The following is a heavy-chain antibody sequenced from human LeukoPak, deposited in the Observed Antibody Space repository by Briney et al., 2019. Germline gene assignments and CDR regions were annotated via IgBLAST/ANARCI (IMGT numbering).Heavy chain of an antibody. J-gene: IGHJ4*02. CDR3: ARDYSSSWYYFDY. CDR2: ISHSSSYI. D-gene: IGHD6-13*01. Sequence: GGSLRLSCAASGFTFSNYTMQWVRQAPGKGLEWVSSISHSSSYIYYVDSVKGRFTISRDNAKNSLFLQMNSLRAEDTAMYYCARDYSSSWYYFDYWGQGTLVTVSS. V-gene: IGHV3-21*01. CDR1: GFTFSNYT.